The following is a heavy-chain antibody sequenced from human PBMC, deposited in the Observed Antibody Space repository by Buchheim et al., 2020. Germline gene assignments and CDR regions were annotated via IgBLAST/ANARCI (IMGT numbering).Heavy chain of an antibody. CDR2: ISYDGSNK. V-gene: IGHV3-30-3*01. Sequence: QVQLVEFGGGVVQPGRSLRLSCAASGFTFSSYAMHWVRQAPGKGLEWVAVISYDGSNKYYADSVKGRFTISRDNSKNTLYLRMNSLRAEDTAVYNCARDVARENYFDYWGQGTL. CDR1: GFTFSSYA. D-gene: IGHD2-15*01. J-gene: IGHJ4*02. CDR3: ARDVARENYFDY.